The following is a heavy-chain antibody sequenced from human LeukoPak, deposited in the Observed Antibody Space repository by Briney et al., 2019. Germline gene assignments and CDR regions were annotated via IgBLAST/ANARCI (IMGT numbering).Heavy chain of an antibody. V-gene: IGHV4-59*01. CDR2: DYYSGSS. CDR3: ARDLKLDGSSGYYAFDI. J-gene: IGHJ3*02. Sequence: SETMSLTCTVSGGSITDYYWGWIRQPPGKGLEWIGYDYYSGSSNYNPSLKSRVTISVDTSKNQFSLKMSSVTAADTAVYYCARDLKLDGSSGYYAFDIWGQGTMVTVSS. D-gene: IGHD3-22*01. CDR1: GGSITDYY.